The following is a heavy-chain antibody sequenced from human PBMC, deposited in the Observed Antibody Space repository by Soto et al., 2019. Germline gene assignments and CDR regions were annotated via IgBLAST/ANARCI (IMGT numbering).Heavy chain of an antibody. CDR2: IFNSGSV. CDR3: ARSFGWYAIDY. CDR1: GGSVSSSFF. Sequence: QVLLQESGPGLVQPSGTLSLSCAVSGGSVSSSFFWGWVRQPPGKGLEWLGVIFNSGSVNYNPSHKSRVPMSRDTSKKHLSLELNSLTTADMAVDYCARSFGWYAIDYWGQGTLVIVSS. D-gene: IGHD6-19*01. J-gene: IGHJ4*02. V-gene: IGHV4-4*02.